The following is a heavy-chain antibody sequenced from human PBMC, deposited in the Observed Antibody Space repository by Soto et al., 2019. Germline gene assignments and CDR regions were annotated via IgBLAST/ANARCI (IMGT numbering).Heavy chain of an antibody. Sequence: SETLSLTCAVYGGSFSGYYWSWIRQPPGKGLEWIGEINHSGSTNYNPSLKSRVTISVDTSKNQFSLKLSSVTAADTAVYYCARGAAQSAAAGTYYYYYMDVWGKGTTVTVSS. CDR3: ARGAAQSAAAGTYYYYYMDV. J-gene: IGHJ6*03. CDR2: INHSGST. CDR1: GGSFSGYY. D-gene: IGHD6-13*01. V-gene: IGHV4-34*01.